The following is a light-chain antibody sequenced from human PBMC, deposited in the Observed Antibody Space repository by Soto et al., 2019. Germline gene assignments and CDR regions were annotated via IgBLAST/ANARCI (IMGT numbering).Light chain of an antibody. J-gene: IGKJ1*01. Sequence: DIQMTQSPPTLSASVGDRVTITCRASQSIRHYLAWYQQMPGKAPKLLIHGASTLQSGVPSRFSGSGSGTEFTLTIGSLQPDDFGTYFCQHHNSYSQTFGQGTKVDIK. V-gene: IGKV1-5*01. CDR1: QSIRHY. CDR2: GAS. CDR3: QHHNSYSQT.